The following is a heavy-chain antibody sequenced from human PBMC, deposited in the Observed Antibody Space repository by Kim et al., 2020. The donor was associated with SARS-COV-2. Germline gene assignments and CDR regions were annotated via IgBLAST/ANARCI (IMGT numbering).Heavy chain of an antibody. V-gene: IGHV4-34*01. CDR3: ARREGGRRDGYKKQGRYY. D-gene: IGHD5-12*01. J-gene: IGHJ4*01. CDR2: INHSGST. CDR1: GGSFSGYY. Sequence: SETLSLTCAVYGGSFSGYYWSWIRQPPGKGLEWIGEINHSGSTNYNPSLKSRVTISVDTSKNQFSLKLSSVTAADTAVYYCARREGGRRDGYKKQGRYY.